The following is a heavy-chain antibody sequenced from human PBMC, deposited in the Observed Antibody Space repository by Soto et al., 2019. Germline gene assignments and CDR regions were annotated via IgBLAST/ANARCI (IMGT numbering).Heavy chain of an antibody. CDR1: GFTFSSYS. D-gene: IGHD1-26*01. CDR2: ISSSSSYI. Sequence: GGSLRLPCAASGFTFSSYSMNWVRQAPGKGLEWVSSISSSSSYIYYADSVKGRLTISRDNAKNSLYLQMNSLRAEDTAVYYCARDALAGYSGSYRFDYWGQGTLVTVSS. V-gene: IGHV3-21*01. J-gene: IGHJ4*02. CDR3: ARDALAGYSGSYRFDY.